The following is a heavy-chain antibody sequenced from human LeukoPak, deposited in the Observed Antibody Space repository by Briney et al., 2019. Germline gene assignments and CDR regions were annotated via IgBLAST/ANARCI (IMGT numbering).Heavy chain of an antibody. CDR2: IGISSGNT. CDR1: GFPFNDYS. V-gene: IGHV3-48*04. J-gene: IGHJ4*02. CDR3: ARDHNYAFDN. D-gene: IGHD1-1*01. Sequence: GGPLRLSCAASGFPFNDYSMNWVRQAPGKGLEWISYIGISSGNTKYADSVKGRFTISGDNAKNSLYLQMNNLRVEDTAVYYCARDHNYAFDNWGQGTLVTVSS.